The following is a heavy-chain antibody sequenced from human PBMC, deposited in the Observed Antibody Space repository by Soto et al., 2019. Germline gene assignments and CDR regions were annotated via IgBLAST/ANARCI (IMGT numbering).Heavy chain of an antibody. CDR3: ARDNGYYDF. D-gene: IGHD2-8*01. CDR2: ISTTSGNT. V-gene: IGHV1-18*01. Sequence: QIQMVQSGAEVKQPGASVKISCKTSGYTFSSYSINWVRQAHGQGLEWMAWISTTSGNTHYAERVQGSVTVTLDKSARTAFMEMWGLTSDDTAVYFCARDNGYYDFWGQGTLVTVSS. CDR1: GYTFSSYS. J-gene: IGHJ4*02.